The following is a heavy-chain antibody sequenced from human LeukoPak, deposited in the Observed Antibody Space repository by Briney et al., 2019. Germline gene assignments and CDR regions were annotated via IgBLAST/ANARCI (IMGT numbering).Heavy chain of an antibody. CDR1: GFTFSSYA. CDR3: AKKDKVGATTLFDY. D-gene: IGHD1-26*01. J-gene: IGHJ4*02. CDR2: ISYDGSNK. V-gene: IGHV3-30-3*02. Sequence: GGSLRLSCAASGFTFSSYAMHWVRQAPGKGLEWVAVISYDGSNKYYADSVKGRFTISRDNSKNTLYLQMNSLRAEDTAVYYCAKKDKVGATTLFDYWGQGTLVTVSS.